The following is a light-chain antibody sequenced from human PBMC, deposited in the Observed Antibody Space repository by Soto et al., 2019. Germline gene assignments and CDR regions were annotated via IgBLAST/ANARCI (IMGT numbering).Light chain of an antibody. CDR3: QQYNSYPWT. CDR1: QSISSW. CDR2: KAS. V-gene: IGKV1-5*03. Sequence: DIPMTQSPPTLSASVGDRVTITCRASQSISSWLAWYQQKSGKAPKLLIYKASNLESGVPSRFSGSGSGTEFTLTISSLQPDDFATYYCQQYNSYPWTFGQGTKVEIK. J-gene: IGKJ1*01.